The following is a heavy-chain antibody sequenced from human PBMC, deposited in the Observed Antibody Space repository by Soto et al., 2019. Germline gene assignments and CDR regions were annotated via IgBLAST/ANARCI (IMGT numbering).Heavy chain of an antibody. CDR3: ARRDSSGWYDHYNYGMDV. CDR1: GGSISSYY. J-gene: IGHJ6*02. CDR2: IYYSGST. V-gene: IGHV4-59*01. D-gene: IGHD6-19*01. Sequence: SSETLSLTCTVSGGSISSYYWSWIRQPPGKGLEWIGYIYYSGSTNYNPSLKSRVTISVDTSKNQFSLKLSSVTAADTAVYYCARRDSSGWYDHYNYGMDVWGQGTTVTVSS.